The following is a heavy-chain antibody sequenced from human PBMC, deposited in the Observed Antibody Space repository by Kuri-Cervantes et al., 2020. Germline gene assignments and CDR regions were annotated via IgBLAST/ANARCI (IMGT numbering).Heavy chain of an antibody. CDR1: GFTFSSYS. CDR3: SRLVVASNYYYYGVDV. J-gene: IGHJ6*02. V-gene: IGHV3-48*04. Sequence: GESLKISCAASGFTFSSYSMNWVRQAPGKGLEWVAYISGNGKTIYYGDFVKGRFTISRDNAKNSLYLQMNGLRAEDTAVYYCSRLVVASNYYYYGVDVWGQGTTVTVSS. CDR2: ISGNGKTI. D-gene: IGHD2-15*01.